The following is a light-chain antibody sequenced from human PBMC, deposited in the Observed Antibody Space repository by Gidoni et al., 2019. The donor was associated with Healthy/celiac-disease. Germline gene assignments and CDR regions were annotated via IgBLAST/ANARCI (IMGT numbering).Light chain of an antibody. CDR1: QSVSSY. J-gene: IGKJ4*01. Sequence: EIVLTQSPATLSLSPGERAILYCRASQSVSSYLSWYQQKPGQAPRLLIYDASNMATGIPARFSGSGSGTDFTLTISSLEPEDFAVYYCQQRSNWPFTFGGGTKVEIK. CDR3: QQRSNWPFT. V-gene: IGKV3-11*01. CDR2: DAS.